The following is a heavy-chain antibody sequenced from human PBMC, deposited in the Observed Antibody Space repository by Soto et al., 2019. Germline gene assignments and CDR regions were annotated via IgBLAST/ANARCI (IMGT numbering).Heavy chain of an antibody. Sequence: PGESPKISCKGSGYSFTSYWIGWVRQMPGKGLEWMGIIYPGDSDTRYSPSFQGQVTISADKSISTAYLQWSSLKASDTAMYYCARQMGSRPSCYYYGMDVWGQGTTVTVSS. CDR2: IYPGDSDT. CDR3: ARQMGSRPSCYYYGMDV. V-gene: IGHV5-51*01. CDR1: GYSFTSYW. J-gene: IGHJ6*02. D-gene: IGHD2-2*01.